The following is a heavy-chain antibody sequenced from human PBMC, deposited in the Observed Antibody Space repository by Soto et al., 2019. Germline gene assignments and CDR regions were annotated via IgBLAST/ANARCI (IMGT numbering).Heavy chain of an antibody. D-gene: IGHD4-17*01. CDR1: GFTFSSYD. V-gene: IGHV3-23*01. Sequence: EVHLLESGGDLVQPGGSLRLSCAASGFTFSSYDMSWVRQAPGKWLEWVSAISGSGGRTDYADSVKGRFSISRDNSKNTLLLQMNSLRVEDTAVYYCARDPYGDYVWDYWGQGTLVTVSS. CDR3: ARDPYGDYVWDY. CDR2: ISGSGGRT. J-gene: IGHJ4*02.